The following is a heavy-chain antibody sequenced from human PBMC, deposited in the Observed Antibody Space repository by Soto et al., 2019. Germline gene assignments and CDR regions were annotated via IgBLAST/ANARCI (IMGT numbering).Heavy chain of an antibody. D-gene: IGHD1-26*01. V-gene: IGHV1-18*01. CDR1: GYTFSNYG. CDR3: ARASGGGVGTTSY. J-gene: IGHJ4*02. CDR2: ISAYNGKI. Sequence: QVQLVQSGAEVKKPGASAKVSCKASGYTFSNYGINWMRQVPGHGLEWMGWISAYNGKINYAQRFQGRVSLTTDTSTNTAYMELTSLRSDDTAVYYCARASGGGVGTTSYWGQGTLITVSS.